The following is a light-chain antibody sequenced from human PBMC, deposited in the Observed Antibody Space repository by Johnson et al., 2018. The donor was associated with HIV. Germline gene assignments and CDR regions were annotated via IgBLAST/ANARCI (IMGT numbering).Light chain of an antibody. CDR2: EDN. Sequence: QSVLTQPPSVSAAPGQRVTISCSGSSSNIGNNYVSWYQQFPGAAPKLLIYEDNKRPSWIPDRFSGSKSGTSATLCITGLQTGDEADYYCATWDRSLTIGGVVGTGTKVTVL. J-gene: IGLJ1*01. V-gene: IGLV1-51*02. CDR3: ATWDRSLTIGGV. CDR1: SSNIGNNY.